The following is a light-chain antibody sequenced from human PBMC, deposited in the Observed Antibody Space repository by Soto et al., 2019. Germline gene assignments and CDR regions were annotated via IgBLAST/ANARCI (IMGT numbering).Light chain of an antibody. CDR3: QQTYSTPPT. CDR2: AAS. V-gene: IGKV1-39*01. J-gene: IGKJ2*01. CDR1: RSISSS. Sequence: DIQMTQSPSSLSASVGDRVTITCRASRSISSSLNWYQQKPGKAPKLLVYAASRLESGVPSRFSGSGSGTDFTLTISSLQPEDCSAYYCQQTYSTPPTFGQGTKLEI.